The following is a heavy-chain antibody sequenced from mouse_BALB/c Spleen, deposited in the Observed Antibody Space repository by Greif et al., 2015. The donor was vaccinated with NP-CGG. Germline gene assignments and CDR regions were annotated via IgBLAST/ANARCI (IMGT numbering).Heavy chain of an antibody. CDR3: ARGGTARATNYAMDY. V-gene: IGHV1-9*01. D-gene: IGHD3-2*01. Sequence: QVQLQQSGAELMKPGASVKISCKATGYTFSSYWIEWVKQRPGHGLEWIGEILPGSGSTNYNEKFKGKATFTADTSSNTGYMQLRSLASEDSAVYYCARGGTARATNYAMDYWGQGTSVTVSA. CDR2: ILPGSGST. CDR1: GYTFSSYW. J-gene: IGHJ4*01.